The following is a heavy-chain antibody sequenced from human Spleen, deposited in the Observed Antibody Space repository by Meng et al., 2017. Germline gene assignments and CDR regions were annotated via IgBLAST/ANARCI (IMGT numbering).Heavy chain of an antibody. CDR3: ARDRHYFDISGSPDY. Sequence: GGSLRLSCAASGFTFSSSDMNWVHQAPGKGREWILGVSWNGSRTHYADSVKGQFIISRDNSRNTLYLQTNSLRAEDTAVYYCARDRHYFDISGSPDYWGQGTLVTVSS. J-gene: IGHJ4*02. CDR1: GFTFSSSD. CDR2: VSWNGSRT. V-gene: IGHV3-35*02. D-gene: IGHD3-22*01.